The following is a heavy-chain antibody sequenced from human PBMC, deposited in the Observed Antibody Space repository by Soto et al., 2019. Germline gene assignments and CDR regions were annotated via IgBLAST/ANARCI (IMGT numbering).Heavy chain of an antibody. CDR2: INPNSGGT. Sequence: GASVKVSCKASGYTFIGYYIHWVRQAPGQGLEWMGWINPNSGGTNYAQRFQGWVTMTRDRSIRTAYMELSRLKSDDTAVYYCARVGGGLASLGYYGMDVWGQGTTVTVSS. D-gene: IGHD3-10*01. J-gene: IGHJ6*02. CDR3: ARVGGGLASLGYYGMDV. CDR1: GYTFIGYY. V-gene: IGHV1-2*04.